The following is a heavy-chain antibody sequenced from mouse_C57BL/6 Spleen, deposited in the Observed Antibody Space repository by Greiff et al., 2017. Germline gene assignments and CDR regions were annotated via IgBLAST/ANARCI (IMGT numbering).Heavy chain of an antibody. CDR1: GYTFTSYW. D-gene: IGHD2-5*01. CDR2: IDPNSGGT. CDR3: ARGAIVTRYAMGD. Sequence: VQLQQPGAELVKPGASVKLSCKASGYTFTSYWMHWVKQRPGRGLEWIGRIDPNSGGTKYNEKFKGKATLTVDKPSSTAYMQLSSLTSEASAVYYCARGAIVTRYAMGDWGQGTSVTVSS. J-gene: IGHJ4*01. V-gene: IGHV1-72*01.